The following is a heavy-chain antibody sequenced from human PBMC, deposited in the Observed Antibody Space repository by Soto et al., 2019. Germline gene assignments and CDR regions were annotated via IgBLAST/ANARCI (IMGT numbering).Heavy chain of an antibody. CDR2: IWYDGSNK. CDR1: GFTFSSYG. CDR3: ARDTTRAMVRIYYGMDV. J-gene: IGHJ6*02. V-gene: IGHV3-33*01. D-gene: IGHD3-10*01. Sequence: ESGGGVVQPGRSLRLSCAASGFTFSSYGMHWVRQAPGKGLEWVAVIWYDGSNKYYADSVKGRFTISRDNSKNTLYLQMNSMRAADTAVYYCARDTTRAMVRIYYGMDVWGQGTTVTVSS.